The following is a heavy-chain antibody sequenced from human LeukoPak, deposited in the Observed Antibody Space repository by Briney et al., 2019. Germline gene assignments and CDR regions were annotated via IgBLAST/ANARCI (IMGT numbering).Heavy chain of an antibody. CDR1: HFTFTTYW. Sequence: SGGSLRLSCTASHFTFTTYWMSWVRQAPGKGLEWVANIKPDGSEKYYVDSVKGRFTISRDNAKNSLYLQMNNLRAEDTAMYYWASMLRGYSYGYQDYGGQEPLVTVS. D-gene: IGHD5-18*01. V-gene: IGHV3-7*01. CDR3: ASMLRGYSYGYQDY. CDR2: IKPDGSEK. J-gene: IGHJ4*02.